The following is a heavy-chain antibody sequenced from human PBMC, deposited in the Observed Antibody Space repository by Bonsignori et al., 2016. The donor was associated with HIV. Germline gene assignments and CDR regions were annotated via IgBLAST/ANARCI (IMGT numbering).Heavy chain of an antibody. CDR2: INPNNGGT. CDR1: GYTFSAYH. CDR3: AQDHGHWRGYYN. Sequence: ASVKVSCKASGYTFSAYHIHWVRQAPGHGLEWMGWINPNNGGTKSAQSFQGRVTMTRDTSISTAYMELSRLRSDDTAIYYCAQDHGHWRGYYNWGQGTLVTVSS. D-gene: IGHD3-3*01. V-gene: IGHV1-2*02. J-gene: IGHJ3*02.